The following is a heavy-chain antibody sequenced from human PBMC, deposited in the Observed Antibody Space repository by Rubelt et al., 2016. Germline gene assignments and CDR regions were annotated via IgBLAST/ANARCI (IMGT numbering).Heavy chain of an antibody. D-gene: IGHD6-19*01. Sequence: QVQLVQSGAEVKKPGASVKVSCKASGYTFTSYAMHWVRQAPGQRLEWMGWINAGNGNTKYSQKFKGRCTMTRDTSAMTAYMELSSLRSEDTAVYYCAREDTTDRGWYDALDIWGQGTMVTVSS. CDR1: GYTFTSYA. V-gene: IGHV1-3*01. CDR2: INAGNGNT. CDR3: AREDTTDRGWYDALDI. J-gene: IGHJ3*02.